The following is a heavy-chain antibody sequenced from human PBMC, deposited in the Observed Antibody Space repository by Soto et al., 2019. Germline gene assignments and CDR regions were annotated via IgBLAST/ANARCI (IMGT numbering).Heavy chain of an antibody. D-gene: IGHD2-2*01. CDR1: GGSVSTTTYY. CDR2: IYYTGTT. J-gene: IGHJ5*02. Sequence: QLQLQESGPGLMKPSETLSLTCTVSGGSVSTTTYYWGWIRQPLGKGLEWIGSIYYTGTTYYNPSLKSRVTISVDTSKNPFSLKLSSVTAADTAVYYCARHTWGRQRGWFDPWGKVTLVTVSS. CDR3: ARHTWGRQRGWFDP. V-gene: IGHV4-39*01.